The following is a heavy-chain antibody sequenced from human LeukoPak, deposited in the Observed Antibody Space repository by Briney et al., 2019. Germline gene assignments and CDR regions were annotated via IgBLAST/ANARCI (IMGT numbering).Heavy chain of an antibody. D-gene: IGHD5-12*01. J-gene: IGHJ4*02. Sequence: KPGESLKISCKGSGYSFTSYWIGWVRQMPGKGLEWTGIIYPGDSDTRYSPSFQGQVTISADKSISTAYLQWSSLKASDTAMYYCARLDSGYSGYDYGYYFDYWGQGTLVTVSS. CDR2: IYPGDSDT. CDR1: GYSFTSYW. V-gene: IGHV5-51*03. CDR3: ARLDSGYSGYDYGYYFDY.